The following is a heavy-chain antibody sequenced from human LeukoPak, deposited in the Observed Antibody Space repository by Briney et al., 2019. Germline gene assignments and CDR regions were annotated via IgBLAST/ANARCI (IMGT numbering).Heavy chain of an antibody. Sequence: ASVKVSCKASGYTFTSYYMHWVRQAPGQGLEWMGIINPSGGSTSYAQKFQGRVTMTRDTSTSTVYMELSSLRSEDTAVYYCARDRGGDYGRGRYYYYYVMDGWGKGTTVTVSS. CDR2: INPSGGST. J-gene: IGHJ6*04. V-gene: IGHV1-46*01. CDR3: ARDRGGDYGRGRYYYYYVMDG. CDR1: GYTFTSYY. D-gene: IGHD4-17*01.